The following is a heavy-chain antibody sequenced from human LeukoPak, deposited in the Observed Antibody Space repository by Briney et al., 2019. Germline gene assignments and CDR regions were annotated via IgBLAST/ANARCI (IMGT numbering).Heavy chain of an antibody. CDR1: GGSISSSSYY. V-gene: IGHV4-39*07. CDR2: IYYSGST. CDR3: ARGRGGRDYYYYYMDV. J-gene: IGHJ6*03. Sequence: SETLSLTCTVSGGSISSSSYYWGWIRQPPGKGLEWIGSIYYSGSTYYNPSLKSRVTISVDTSKNQFSLKLSSVTAADTAVYYCARGRGGRDYYYYYMDVWGKGTTVTVSS.